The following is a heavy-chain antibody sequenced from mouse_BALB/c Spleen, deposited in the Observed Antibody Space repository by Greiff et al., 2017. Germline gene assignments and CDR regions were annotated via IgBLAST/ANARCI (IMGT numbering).Heavy chain of an antibody. D-gene: IGHD1-2*01. V-gene: IGHV2-9*02. CDR3: AVYYGYALAY. CDR1: GFSLTSYG. J-gene: IGHJ3*01. Sequence: QVQLKESGPGLVAPSQSLSITCTVSGFSLTSYGVHWVRQPPGKGLEWLGVIWAGGSTNYNSALMSRLSISKDNSKSQVFLKMNSLQTDDTAMYYCAVYYGYALAYWGQGTLVTVSA. CDR2: IWAGGST.